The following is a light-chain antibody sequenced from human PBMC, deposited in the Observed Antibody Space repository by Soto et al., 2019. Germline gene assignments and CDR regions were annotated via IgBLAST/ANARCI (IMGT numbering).Light chain of an antibody. CDR1: QSVSNNY. V-gene: IGKV3-20*01. Sequence: EIVLTQSPVTLSLSPGERATLSCRASQSVSNNYLAWYQQKPGQAPRLLIYGASNRATGIPDRFGGSGSGTDFTLTISRLEPEDFAVYYCQQYGSSGTFGQGTKVDIK. CDR3: QQYGSSGT. J-gene: IGKJ1*01. CDR2: GAS.